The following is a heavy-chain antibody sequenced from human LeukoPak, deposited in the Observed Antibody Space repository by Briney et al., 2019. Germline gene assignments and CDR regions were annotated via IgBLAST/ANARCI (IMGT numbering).Heavy chain of an antibody. J-gene: IGHJ4*02. D-gene: IGHD1-1*01. CDR1: GFTFDDYA. V-gene: IGHV3-9*01. CDR3: AKSTYNWFFDY. CDR2: ISWNSGSI. Sequence: SLRLSCAASGFTFDDYAMHWVRQAPGKGLEWVSGISWNSGSIGYADSVKGRFTISRDNAKNSLYLQMNSLRAEDTALYYCAKSTYNWFFDYWGQGTLVTVSS.